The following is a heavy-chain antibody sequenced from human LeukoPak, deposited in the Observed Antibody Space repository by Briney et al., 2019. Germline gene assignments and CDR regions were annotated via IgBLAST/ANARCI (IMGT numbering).Heavy chain of an antibody. Sequence: GASVKVSCKASGYTFTSYAMHWVRQAPGQRLEWMGWINAGNGNTKYSQKFQGRVTITRDTSASTAYMELSSLRSEDTAVYYCARDYYGSGSYHLLPNWFDPWGQGTLVTVSS. V-gene: IGHV1-3*01. CDR1: GYTFTSYA. CDR3: ARDYYGSGSYHLLPNWFDP. D-gene: IGHD3-10*01. J-gene: IGHJ5*02. CDR2: INAGNGNT.